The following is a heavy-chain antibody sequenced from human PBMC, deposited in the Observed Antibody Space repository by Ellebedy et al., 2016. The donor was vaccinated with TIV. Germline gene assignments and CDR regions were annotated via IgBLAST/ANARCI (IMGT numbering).Heavy chain of an antibody. V-gene: IGHV3-30-3*01. D-gene: IGHD2-2*01. Sequence: GGSLRLXXAASGFTFSSHAMHWVRQAPGKGLEWLAVISYDGSNKYYADSVKGRFTISRYTFRNTLYLQMDSLRAEDTALYYCARSDQRPNYFDYWGQGTLVAVSS. CDR3: ARSDQRPNYFDY. CDR1: GFTFSSHA. J-gene: IGHJ4*02. CDR2: ISYDGSNK.